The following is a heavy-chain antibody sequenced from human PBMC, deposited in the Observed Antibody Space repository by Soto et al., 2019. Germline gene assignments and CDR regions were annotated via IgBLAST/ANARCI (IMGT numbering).Heavy chain of an antibody. CDR1: GGSFSGYY. Sequence: SETLSLTCAVYGGSFSGYYWSWIRQPPGKGLEWIGEINHSGSTNYNPSLKSRVTISVDTSKNQFSLKLSSVTAADTAVYYCARGGPIVVVVAATRFSWFDPWGQGTLVTVSS. CDR3: ARGGPIVVVVAATRFSWFDP. D-gene: IGHD2-15*01. J-gene: IGHJ5*02. CDR2: INHSGST. V-gene: IGHV4-34*01.